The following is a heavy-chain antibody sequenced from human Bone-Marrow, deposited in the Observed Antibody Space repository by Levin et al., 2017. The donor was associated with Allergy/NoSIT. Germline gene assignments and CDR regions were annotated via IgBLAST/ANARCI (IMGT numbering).Heavy chain of an antibody. J-gene: IGHJ3*02. V-gene: IGHV4-39*01. CDR1: GGSISSSSYY. CDR2: IYYSGST. Sequence: SQTLSLTCTVSGGSISSSSYYWGWIRQPPGKGLEWIGSIYYSGSTYYNPSLKSRVTISVDTSKNQFSLKLSSETAAEAAVYYCARLPAYGSGRKDAFDIWGQGTMVTVSS. D-gene: IGHD3-10*01. CDR3: ARLPAYGSGRKDAFDI.